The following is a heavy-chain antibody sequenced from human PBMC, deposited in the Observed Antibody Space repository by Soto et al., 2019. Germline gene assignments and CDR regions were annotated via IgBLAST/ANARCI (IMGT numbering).Heavy chain of an antibody. V-gene: IGHV3-33*01. Sequence: GGSLRLSCAASGFTFSNYGMHWVRQAPGKGLEWVAVIWYDGSNKCYADSVKGRFTISRDNSKNTLYLQMNSLRAEDTAVYYCAREDYGDSHDYWGQGTLVTVSS. J-gene: IGHJ4*02. CDR2: IWYDGSNK. CDR3: AREDYGDSHDY. CDR1: GFTFSNYG. D-gene: IGHD4-17*01.